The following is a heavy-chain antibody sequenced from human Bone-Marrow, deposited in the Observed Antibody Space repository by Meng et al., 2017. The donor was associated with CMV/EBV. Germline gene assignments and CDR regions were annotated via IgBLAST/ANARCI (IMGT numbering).Heavy chain of an antibody. CDR3: ARMEHRYDF. D-gene: IGHD1/OR15-1a*01. V-gene: IGHV4-39*07. CDR1: GGSSTCSTFC. J-gene: IGHJ4*02. Sequence: LTCAVSGGSSTCSTFCWGWNRQPPGKGLGWIGSIRYTGSTYSNPSLKSRLTISIDPSKNQLSLMLSSVTAADTAVYYCARMEHRYDFWGQGALVTVSS. CDR2: IRYTGST.